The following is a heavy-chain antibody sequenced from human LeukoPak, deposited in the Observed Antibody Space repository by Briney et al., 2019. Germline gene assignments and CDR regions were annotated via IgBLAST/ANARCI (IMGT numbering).Heavy chain of an antibody. CDR1: GFTVSSNY. CDR3: ASGRLGYCTTGVCYDAFDI. J-gene: IGHJ3*02. D-gene: IGHD2-8*01. CDR2: IYSGGST. Sequence: PGGSLRLSCAASGFTVSSNYMSWVRQAPGKGLEWVSVIYSGGSTNYADSVKGRFTISRDNSKNTLYLQMNSLRAEDTAVYYCASGRLGYCTTGVCYDAFDIWGQGTTVTVSS. V-gene: IGHV3-53*01.